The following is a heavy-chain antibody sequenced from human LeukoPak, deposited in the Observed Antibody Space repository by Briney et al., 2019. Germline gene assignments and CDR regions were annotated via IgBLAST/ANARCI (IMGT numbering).Heavy chain of an antibody. CDR1: GYSLSSAYY. V-gene: IGHV4-38-2*02. J-gene: IGHJ4*02. CDR2: INHSGST. D-gene: IGHD3-10*01. CDR3: ARGRRFGEGYFDY. Sequence: PSETLSLTCNVSGYSLSSAYYWGWVRQPPGKGLEWIGEINHSGSTNYNPSLKSRVTISVDTSKNQFSLKLSSVTAADTAVYYCARGRRFGEGYFDYWGQGTLVTVSS.